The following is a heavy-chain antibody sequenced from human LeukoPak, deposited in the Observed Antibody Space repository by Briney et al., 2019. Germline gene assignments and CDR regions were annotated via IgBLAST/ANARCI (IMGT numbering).Heavy chain of an antibody. Sequence: GGSLRLSCAASGFTFSSYGMHWVRQAPGKGLEWVSYMSSSGSTIYYADSVKGRFTISRDNAKNSLYLQMNSLRVEDTAVYYCARDVRYCSGGSCYSGDYWGQGTLVTVPS. D-gene: IGHD2-15*01. V-gene: IGHV3-48*04. J-gene: IGHJ4*02. CDR2: MSSSGSTI. CDR1: GFTFSSYG. CDR3: ARDVRYCSGGSCYSGDY.